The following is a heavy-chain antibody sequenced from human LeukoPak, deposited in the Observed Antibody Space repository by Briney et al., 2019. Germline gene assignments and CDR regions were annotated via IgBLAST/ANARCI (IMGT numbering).Heavy chain of an antibody. CDR2: IKQGGSEK. CDR1: GFTFSSHW. D-gene: IGHD4/OR15-4a*01. Sequence: GVLRLSCAASGFTFSSHWMSYVRQAPGKGLEWVADIKQGGSEKYYVDSVKGRFTISRDNGKNSLYLQMNSLRAEDTAVYYCARGPSYGDRSDFLDYWGQGTLVTVSS. J-gene: IGHJ4*02. V-gene: IGHV3-7*01. CDR3: ARGPSYGDRSDFLDY.